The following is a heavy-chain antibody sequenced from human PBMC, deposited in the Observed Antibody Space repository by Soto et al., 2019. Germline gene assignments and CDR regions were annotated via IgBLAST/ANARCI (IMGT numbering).Heavy chain of an antibody. Sequence: QVQLQESGPGLVKPWEPLSLTCSVSGDSITGYYWSWIRHTPGKGLEWIGDMSARGRSTYSPSLRGGFPMSKHTSKNQFSGGLTSGPPADTAVYYWAREPTVYHPHPLDPGAKGTRVTVPS. CDR2: MSARGRS. D-gene: IGHD2-2*03. CDR3: AREPTVYHPHPLDP. CDR1: GDSITGYY. V-gene: IGHV4-4*08. J-gene: IGHJ5*02.